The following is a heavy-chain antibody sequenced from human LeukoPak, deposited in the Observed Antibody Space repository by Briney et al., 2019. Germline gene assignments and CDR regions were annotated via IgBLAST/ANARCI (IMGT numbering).Heavy chain of an antibody. J-gene: IGHJ6*02. CDR2: ISYDGSNK. D-gene: IGHD3-16*01. V-gene: IGHV3-30*18. Sequence: QTEGSLRLSCAASGFTFSNYGMHWVRQAPGKGLEWVAVISYDGSNKHYVDSVKGRFTISRDNSKNTLYLQMNSLRAEDTAVYYCAKEVHYVAYYFYGMDVWGQGTTVTVSS. CDR3: AKEVHYVAYYFYGMDV. CDR1: GFTFSNYG.